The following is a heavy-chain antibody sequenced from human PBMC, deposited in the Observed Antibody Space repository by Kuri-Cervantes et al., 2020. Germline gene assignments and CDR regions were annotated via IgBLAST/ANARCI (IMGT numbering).Heavy chain of an antibody. CDR1: GYTFTYRY. V-gene: IGHV1-18*03. Sequence: ASVKVSCKASGYTFTYRYLHWVRQAPGQGLEWMGWISAYNGDTNYAQKLQGRVTMTTDTSTSTAYMELRSLRSDDMVVFCCVRDWGGYYYGSGSSWDYWGQGTLVTVSS. CDR2: ISAYNGDT. CDR3: VRDWGGYYYGSGSSWDY. J-gene: IGHJ4*02. D-gene: IGHD3-10*01.